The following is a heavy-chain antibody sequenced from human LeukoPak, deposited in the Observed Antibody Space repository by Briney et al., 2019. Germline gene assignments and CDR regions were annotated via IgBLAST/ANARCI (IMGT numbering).Heavy chain of an antibody. CDR2: IIPIFGTA. D-gene: IGHD2-2*01. CDR1: GGTFSSYA. V-gene: IGHV1-69*13. Sequence: GASVKVSCKASGGTFSSYAISWVRQAPGRGLEWMGGIIPIFGTANYAEKFQGRVTITADEFTSTAYMELSSLRSEDTAVYYCARLFTPRYCSTTSCYWKGWFDPWGQGTLVTVSS. CDR3: ARLFTPRYCSTTSCYWKGWFDP. J-gene: IGHJ5*02.